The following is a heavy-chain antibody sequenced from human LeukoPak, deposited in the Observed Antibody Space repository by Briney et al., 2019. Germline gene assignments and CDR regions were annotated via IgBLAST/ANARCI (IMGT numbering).Heavy chain of an antibody. Sequence: SETLSLTCTVSGGSISSSSYYWGWIRQPPGKGLEWIGSIYYSGSTYYNPSLKSRVTISVDTSKSQFSLKLTSVTAADTAVYYCARGRIAAASTLYWGQGTLVTVSS. CDR1: GGSISSSSYY. CDR2: IYYSGST. V-gene: IGHV4-39*07. D-gene: IGHD6-13*01. CDR3: ARGRIAAASTLY. J-gene: IGHJ4*02.